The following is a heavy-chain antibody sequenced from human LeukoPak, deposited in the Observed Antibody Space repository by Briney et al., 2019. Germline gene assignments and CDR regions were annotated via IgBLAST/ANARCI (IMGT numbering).Heavy chain of an antibody. V-gene: IGHV1-2*02. CDR3: ATVKLGIGQPFDY. J-gene: IGHJ4*02. CDR2: INPNSGGT. CDR1: GYTFTGYY. Sequence: ASVKVSCKASGYTFTGYYVHWVRQAPGQGLEWMGWINPNSGGTNYAQKFQGRVTMTRDTSISTAYMELSRLRSDDTAVYYCATVKLGIGQPFDYWGQGTLVTVSS. D-gene: IGHD7-27*01.